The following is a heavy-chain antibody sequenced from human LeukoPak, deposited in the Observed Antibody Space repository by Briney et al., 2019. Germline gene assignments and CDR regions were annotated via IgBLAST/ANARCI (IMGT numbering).Heavy chain of an antibody. V-gene: IGHV3-30-3*01. D-gene: IGHD2-15*01. CDR2: MSYDGSNK. J-gene: IGHJ3*02. CDR1: VFTFSSYD. CDR3: AKDRLKFCSGSSFYPTHAFDI. Sequence: PGRSQRLFCAASVFTFSSYDMHWVRQAPGKGLEWVAVMSYDGSNKYYADSVKGRFTISRDNSKNTLYLQMNSLRAEDTAVYYCAKDRLKFCSGSSFYPTHAFDICGQGTMVTVSS.